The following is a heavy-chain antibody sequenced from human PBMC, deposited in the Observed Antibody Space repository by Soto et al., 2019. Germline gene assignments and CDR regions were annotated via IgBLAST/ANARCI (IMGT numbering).Heavy chain of an antibody. V-gene: IGHV4-59*08. CDR1: GDSISSYY. CDR3: ARPGRDWGSLEY. CDR2: IYYGGST. J-gene: IGHJ4*02. Sequence: PSETLSLTCTVSGDSISSYYWTWIRQPPGKGLEWIAFIYYGGSTNYNPSLKSRVTISVDTSKNQFSLNLNSVTAADTSVYYCARPGRDWGSLEYWGQGIRVTVSS. D-gene: IGHD7-27*01.